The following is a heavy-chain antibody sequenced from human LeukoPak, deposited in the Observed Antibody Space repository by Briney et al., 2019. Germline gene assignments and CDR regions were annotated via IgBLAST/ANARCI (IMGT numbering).Heavy chain of an antibody. Sequence: GGSLRLSCAASGFTFSSYSMNWVRQAPGKGLEWVSSISSSSSYIYYADPVKGRFTISRDNAKNSLYLQMNSLRAEDTAVYYCARDRGGSYLFDYWGQGTLVTVSS. CDR3: ARDRGGSYLFDY. CDR1: GFTFSSYS. D-gene: IGHD1-26*01. J-gene: IGHJ4*02. V-gene: IGHV3-21*01. CDR2: ISSSSSYI.